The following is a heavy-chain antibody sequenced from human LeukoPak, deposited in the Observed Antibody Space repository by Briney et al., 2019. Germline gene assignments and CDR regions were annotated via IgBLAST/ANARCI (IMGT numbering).Heavy chain of an antibody. J-gene: IGHJ5*02. CDR3: ARGSGDSGWYGDWFNP. V-gene: IGHV1-2*02. CDR1: GYTFTGYY. CDR2: INPNSGGT. D-gene: IGHD6-19*01. Sequence: ASVKVSCKASGYTFTGYYMHWVRQAPGQGLEWMGWINPNSGGTNYAQKFQGRVTMTRDTSISTAYMELSRLRSDDTALYYCARGSGDSGWYGDWFNPWGQGTLLTVSS.